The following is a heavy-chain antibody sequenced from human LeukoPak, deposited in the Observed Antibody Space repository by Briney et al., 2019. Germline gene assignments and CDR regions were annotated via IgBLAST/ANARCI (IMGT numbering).Heavy chain of an antibody. Sequence: ALVKVSCKASGYTFTDYYMHWVRQAPGQGLEWMGWINPNSGGTNFAQKFQGRVAITRDTSISTAYMELGSLRSDDTAVYYCARARWQLVPYFDSWGQGTLVTVSS. V-gene: IGHV1-2*02. CDR2: INPNSGGT. CDR1: GYTFTDYY. CDR3: ARARWQLVPYFDS. J-gene: IGHJ4*02. D-gene: IGHD6-6*01.